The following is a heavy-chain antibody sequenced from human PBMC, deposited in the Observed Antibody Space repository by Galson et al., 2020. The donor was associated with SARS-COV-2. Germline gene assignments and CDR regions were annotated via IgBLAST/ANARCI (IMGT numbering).Heavy chain of an antibody. D-gene: IGHD6-19*01. CDR1: GGTFSSYA. Sequence: SVKVSCKASGGTFSSYAISWVRQAPGQGLEWMGGIIPIFGSANYAQKFQGRVTITADESTSTAYMELSSLRSEDTAVYYCARALWQRRYSSIFSYYGMDVWGQGTTVTVSS. J-gene: IGHJ6*02. CDR3: ARALWQRRYSSIFSYYGMDV. CDR2: IIPIFGSA. V-gene: IGHV1-69*13.